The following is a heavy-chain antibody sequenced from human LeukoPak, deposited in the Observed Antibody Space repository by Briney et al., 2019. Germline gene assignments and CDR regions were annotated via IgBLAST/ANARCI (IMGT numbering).Heavy chain of an antibody. CDR3: ATIHDYTRGGYDY. CDR1: GGSISSSSYY. V-gene: IGHV4-39*07. Sequence: SETLSLTCTVSGGSISSSSYYWGWIRQPPGKGLEWIGSIYYSGSTYYNPSLKSRVTISVDTSKNQFSLKLSSVTAADTAFYYCATIHDYTRGGYDYWGLGALVTVSS. J-gene: IGHJ4*02. CDR2: IYYSGST. D-gene: IGHD4-11*01.